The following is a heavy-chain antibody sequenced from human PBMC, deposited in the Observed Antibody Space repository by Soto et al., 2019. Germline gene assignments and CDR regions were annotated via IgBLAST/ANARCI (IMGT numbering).Heavy chain of an antibody. V-gene: IGHV4-39*07. CDR2: IYYSGNT. CDR1: GGSISSSSYY. Sequence: SETLSLTCTVSGGSISSSSYYWGWIRQPPGKGLEWIGSIYYSGNTYYNPSLKSRVTISVDTAKNQFSLKLSSVTAADTAVYYCASHSSHWPFFDFWGQGTLVTVSS. J-gene: IGHJ4*02. CDR3: ASHSSHWPFFDF. D-gene: IGHD6-13*01.